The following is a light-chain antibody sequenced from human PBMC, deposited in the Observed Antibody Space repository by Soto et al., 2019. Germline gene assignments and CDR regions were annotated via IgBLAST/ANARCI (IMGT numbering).Light chain of an antibody. CDR3: HQFATSPYT. Sequence: TLSCRASQSVGSSYLAWYQQSPGQSPRLLIYGASNRATGIPDRFSGSGSGTDFTLTISRLEPEDFAVYYCHQFATSPYTFGQGTKVDIK. CDR2: GAS. J-gene: IGKJ2*01. V-gene: IGKV3-20*01. CDR1: QSVGSSY.